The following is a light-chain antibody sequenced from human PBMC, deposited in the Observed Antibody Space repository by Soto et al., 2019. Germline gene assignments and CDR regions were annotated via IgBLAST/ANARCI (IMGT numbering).Light chain of an antibody. CDR3: SLYTSSNTYV. CDR2: DVS. CDR1: SSDVGGYNY. Sequence: QSALTQPASVSGSPGQSITISCSGTSSDVGGYNYVSWYQQHPDKAPKLMIYDVSNRSSGVSNRFSGSKSGNTASLTISGLQAEDEADYYCSLYTSSNTYVFGSGTKLTVL. V-gene: IGLV2-14*01. J-gene: IGLJ1*01.